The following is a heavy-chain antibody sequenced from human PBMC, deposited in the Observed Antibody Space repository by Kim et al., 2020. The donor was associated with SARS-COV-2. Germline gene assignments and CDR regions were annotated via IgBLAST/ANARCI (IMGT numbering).Heavy chain of an antibody. D-gene: IGHD3-9*01. CDR3: TNHVLRYFDWLLQSDYYYYGMDV. CDR2: IRSKAYGGTT. V-gene: IGHV3-49*03. CDR1: GFTFGDYA. Sequence: GGSLRLSCTASGFTFGDYAMSWFRQAPGKGLEWVGFIRSKAYGGTTEDAASVKGRFTISRDDSKSIAYLQMNSLKTEDTAVYYCTNHVLRYFDWLLQSDYYYYGMDVWGQGTPVTVSS. J-gene: IGHJ6*02.